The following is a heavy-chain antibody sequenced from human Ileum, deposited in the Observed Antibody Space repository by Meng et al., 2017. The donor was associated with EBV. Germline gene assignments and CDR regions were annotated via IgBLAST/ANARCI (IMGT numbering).Heavy chain of an antibody. CDR1: GGPFSSSNW. V-gene: IGHV4-4*02. Sequence: QVQWPASGPWRVKPSGTRSLTCAVSGGPFSSSNWWKWIREPPGRGLEWIGEIYYSGSTIYNPTLKSRVTISVDKSKNLFSLQLSSVSAADTAVYYCAKANDYSLNSWGQGTLVTVSS. CDR2: IYYSGST. CDR3: AKANDYSLNS. J-gene: IGHJ4*02. D-gene: IGHD4-11*01.